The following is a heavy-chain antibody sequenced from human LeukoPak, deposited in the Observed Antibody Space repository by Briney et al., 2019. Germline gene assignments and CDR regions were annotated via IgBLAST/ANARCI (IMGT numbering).Heavy chain of an antibody. J-gene: IGHJ4*02. V-gene: IGHV1-3*01. Sequence: GASVKVSCKASGYTFTSYAMHWVRQAPGQRLEWMGWINAGNGNTKYSQKSQGRVTITRDTSASTAYMELSSLRSEDTAVYYCARESSGWYPGHDYWGQGTLVTVSS. CDR2: INAGNGNT. CDR1: GYTFTSYA. CDR3: ARESSGWYPGHDY. D-gene: IGHD6-19*01.